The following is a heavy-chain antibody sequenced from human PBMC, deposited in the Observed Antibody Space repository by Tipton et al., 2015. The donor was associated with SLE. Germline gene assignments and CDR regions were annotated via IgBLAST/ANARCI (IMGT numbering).Heavy chain of an antibody. V-gene: IGHV3-74*01. Sequence: GSLRLSCAASGFTFSSYWMHWVRQVPGKGLVWVSRINSDGSSTSYADSVKGRFTISRDNAKNTLYLQMNSLRAEDTAVYYCARDRAIGFPDAFDIWGQGTMVTVSS. CDR3: ARDRAIGFPDAFDI. J-gene: IGHJ3*02. CDR1: GFTFSSYW. D-gene: IGHD3-10*01. CDR2: INSDGSST.